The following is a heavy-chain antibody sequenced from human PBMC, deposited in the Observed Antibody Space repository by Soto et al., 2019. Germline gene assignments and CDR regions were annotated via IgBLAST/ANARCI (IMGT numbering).Heavy chain of an antibody. CDR2: IFYTGST. CDR1: GGSVSSGGYY. Sequence: SETLSLTCTVSGGSVSSGGYYWTWIRQRPGKGLEWIGYIFYTGSTNYNPSPKSRLTLSIDTSKGQFSLKLSSVTAADTAVYYCARGLSELQLPIYYFDYSGQATLVTVSS. CDR3: ARGLSELQLPIYYFDY. V-gene: IGHV4-61*08. D-gene: IGHD2-2*01. J-gene: IGHJ4*02.